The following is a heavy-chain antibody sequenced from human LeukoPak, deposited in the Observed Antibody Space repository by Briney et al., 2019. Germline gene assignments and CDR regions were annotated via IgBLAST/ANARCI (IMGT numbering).Heavy chain of an antibody. CDR3: AKGNLQSRHSTGFDH. D-gene: IGHD6-25*01. CDR2: ISDSGGRT. Sequence: GESLRLSCAASGFTFSRYAMSWIRQAPGKGLGWVSVISDSGGRTYYADSVKGRFTVSRDNFKNTLHLQMNSLRDDDTAVYYCAKGNLQSRHSTGFDHWGQGTLVTVSS. CDR1: GFTFSRYA. J-gene: IGHJ4*02. V-gene: IGHV3-23*01.